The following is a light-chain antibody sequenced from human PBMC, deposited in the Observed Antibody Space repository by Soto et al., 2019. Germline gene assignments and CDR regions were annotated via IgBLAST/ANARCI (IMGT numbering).Light chain of an antibody. Sequence: AIRMTQSPSSLSAFTGDRVTITCRASQGISSYLAWYQQKPGKAPKLLIYAAATLQSGVPSRFSGSGSGTRFTLTISSLHSEDFATYYCQQYYSYPLTFGGGTKVEIK. CDR2: AAA. J-gene: IGKJ4*01. CDR1: QGISSY. V-gene: IGKV1-8*01. CDR3: QQYYSYPLT.